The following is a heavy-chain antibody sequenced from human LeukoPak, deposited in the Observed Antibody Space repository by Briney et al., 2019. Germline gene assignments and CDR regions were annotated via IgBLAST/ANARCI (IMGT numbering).Heavy chain of an antibody. J-gene: IGHJ6*03. CDR1: GFTFSSYA. Sequence: GGSLRLSCAASGFTFSSYAMHWVRQAPGGGLEWVAIISYDGSNKYFADSVKGRFTISRDNSKNTLYLQMNSLRTEDTAVYYCARKGGITIFGVADYYYMDVWGKGTTVTVSS. CDR3: ARKGGITIFGVADYYYMDV. CDR2: ISYDGSNK. D-gene: IGHD3-3*01. V-gene: IGHV3-30*01.